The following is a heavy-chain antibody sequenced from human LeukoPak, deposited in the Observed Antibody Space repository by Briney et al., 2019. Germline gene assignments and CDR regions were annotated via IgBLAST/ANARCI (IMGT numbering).Heavy chain of an antibody. CDR1: GFTFSRYA. V-gene: IGHV3-23*01. Sequence: GGSLRLSCAASGFTFSRYAMSWVRQAPGKGLEWVSAISGGGDNTYYADSVRGRFTISRGNSENTLFLQMNSLRAEDTAIYYCAKPVDGASVQRYFQHWGQGTLVTVSS. J-gene: IGHJ1*01. CDR3: AKPVDGASVQRYFQH. CDR2: ISGGGDNT. D-gene: IGHD1-1*01.